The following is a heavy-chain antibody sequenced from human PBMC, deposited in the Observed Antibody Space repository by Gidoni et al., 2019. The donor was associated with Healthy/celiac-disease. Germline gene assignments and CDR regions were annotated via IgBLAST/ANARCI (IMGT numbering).Heavy chain of an antibody. Sequence: EVQLVESGGVVVQPGGSLRLSCAASGFTFDDYTMHWVRQAPGKGLEWVSLISWDGGSTYYADSVKGRFTISRDNSKNSLYLQMNSLRTEDTALYYCAKGGELEYYFDYWGQGTLVTVSS. CDR3: AKGGELEYYFDY. CDR1: GFTFDDYT. CDR2: ISWDGGST. V-gene: IGHV3-43*01. J-gene: IGHJ4*02. D-gene: IGHD1-26*01.